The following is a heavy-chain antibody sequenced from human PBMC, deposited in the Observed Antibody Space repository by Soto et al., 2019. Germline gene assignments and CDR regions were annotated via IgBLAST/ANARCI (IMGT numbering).Heavy chain of an antibody. Sequence: QVQLVESGRGVVQPGRSLRLSCAASGFTFSSYGMHWVRQAPGKGLEWVAVIWYDGSNKYYADSVKGRFTISRDNSKNTLYLQMNSLRAEDTAVYYCARPITFGGVIVPFDYWGQGTLVTVSS. CDR2: IWYDGSNK. J-gene: IGHJ4*02. V-gene: IGHV3-33*01. D-gene: IGHD3-16*02. CDR3: ARPITFGGVIVPFDY. CDR1: GFTFSSYG.